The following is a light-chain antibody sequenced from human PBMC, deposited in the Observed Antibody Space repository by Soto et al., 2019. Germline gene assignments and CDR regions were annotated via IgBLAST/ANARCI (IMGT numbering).Light chain of an antibody. V-gene: IGKV3-20*01. CDR2: DAS. CDR3: QQYGFSPIS. CDR1: QTVTNDY. J-gene: IGKJ5*01. Sequence: ETVLTQTQETLSLSPGERVSLSCRASQTVTNDYLAWYQQKDGQAPRLLIYDASTRATGVPDRFSGSGSGPEYTLTITRLEPEDFAVYSCQQYGFSPISFGQGTRLEIK.